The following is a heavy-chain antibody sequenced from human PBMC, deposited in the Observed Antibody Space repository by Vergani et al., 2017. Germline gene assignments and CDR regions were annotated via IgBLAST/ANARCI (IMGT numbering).Heavy chain of an antibody. CDR2: IIPIFGTA. D-gene: IGHD3-16*02. J-gene: IGHJ4*02. Sequence: QVQLVQSGAEVKKPGSSVKVSCKASGDTFSSYAISWVRQAPGQGLEWMGGIIPIFGTANYAQKFQGRVTITADESTSTAYMELSSLRSEDTAVYYCARDLVGGSYRAPHFGYWGQGTLVTVSS. CDR1: GDTFSSYA. V-gene: IGHV1-69*12. CDR3: ARDLVGGSYRAPHFGY.